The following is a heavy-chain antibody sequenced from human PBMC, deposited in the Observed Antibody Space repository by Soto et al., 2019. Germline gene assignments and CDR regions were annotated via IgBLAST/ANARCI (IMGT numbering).Heavy chain of an antibody. D-gene: IGHD6-13*01. CDR2: ISAYNGNS. CDR3: ARVIAAAVDFVY. CDR1: GYTFTSYG. J-gene: IGHJ4*02. V-gene: IGHV1-18*01. Sequence: ASVKVSCKASGYTFTSYGISWVRQAPGQGLEWMGWISAYNGNSNYAQKLLGRVFMITDTSTSTSYLVLRSLISDYTAVYYCARVIAAAVDFVYWGQGTLVTVSS.